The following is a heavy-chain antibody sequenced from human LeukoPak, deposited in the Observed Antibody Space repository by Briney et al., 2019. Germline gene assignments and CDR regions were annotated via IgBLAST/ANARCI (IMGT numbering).Heavy chain of an antibody. CDR2: INHSGST. J-gene: IGHJ4*02. Sequence: SETLSLTCAVYGGSFSGYYWSWIRQPPGKGLEWIGEINHSGSTNYNPSLKSRVTISVDTSKNQFSLKLSSVTAADTAVYYCARRGRKWYYFDYWGQGTLVTVSS. D-gene: IGHD2-8*01. V-gene: IGHV4-34*01. CDR1: GGSFSGYY. CDR3: ARRGRKWYYFDY.